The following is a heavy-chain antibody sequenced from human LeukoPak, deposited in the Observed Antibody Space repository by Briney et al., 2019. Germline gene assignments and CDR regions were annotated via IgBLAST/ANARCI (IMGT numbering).Heavy chain of an antibody. V-gene: IGHV3-23*01. J-gene: IGHJ4*02. CDR3: AKVYIDAARVHFDY. D-gene: IGHD5-18*01. CDR1: GSTFRNYA. Sequence: GGSLRLSCVASGSTFRNYAMSWVRQTPGKGLEWVSTLSGIGASTYYADSVKGRFTISRDNSKNTVHLQMNSLRVEDTAVYYCAKVYIDAARVHFDYWGQGTRVTVSS. CDR2: LSGIGAST.